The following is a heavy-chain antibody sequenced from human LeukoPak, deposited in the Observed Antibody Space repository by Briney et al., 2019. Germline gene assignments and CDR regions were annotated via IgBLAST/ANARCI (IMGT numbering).Heavy chain of an antibody. CDR1: AFNFSIFW. Sequence: GGSLRLSCAASAFNFSIFWMSWGRQAPGKGLEWVANIKQDGSQKYYVDSVKGRFIISRDNAKNSLYLQMNSLRAEDTAVYYCAREGYSVTYYFDYWGQGTLLTVSS. CDR3: AREGYSVTYYFDY. CDR2: IKQDGSQK. J-gene: IGHJ4*02. V-gene: IGHV3-7*05. D-gene: IGHD1-26*01.